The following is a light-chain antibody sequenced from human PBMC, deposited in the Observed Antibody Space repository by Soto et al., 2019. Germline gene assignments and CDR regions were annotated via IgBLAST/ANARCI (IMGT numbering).Light chain of an antibody. J-gene: IGKJ5*01. CDR1: QSVSDY. Sequence: EIVLTQSPATLSLSPGERATLSCRASQSVSDYLAWYQQKPGQAPRLLIYGASSRATGIPDRFSGSGSGTDFTLTISRLEPEDFAVYYCQQYGSSPRTFGQVTRREIK. CDR3: QQYGSSPRT. V-gene: IGKV3-20*01. CDR2: GAS.